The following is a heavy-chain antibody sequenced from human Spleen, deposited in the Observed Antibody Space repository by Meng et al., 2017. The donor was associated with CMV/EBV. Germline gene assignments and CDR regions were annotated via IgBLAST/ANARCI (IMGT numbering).Heavy chain of an antibody. D-gene: IGHD3-3*01. V-gene: IGHV1-2*02. CDR2: INPNSGGT. CDR3: AREFTIFGVVIYYYYGMDV. CDR1: GYTFTGYY. Sequence: ASVKVSCKASGYTFTGYYMHWVRQAPGQGLEWMGWINPNSGGTNYAQKFQGRVTMTRDMSISTAYMELSRLRSDDTAVYYCAREFTIFGVVIYYYYGMDVWGQGTTVTVSS. J-gene: IGHJ6*02.